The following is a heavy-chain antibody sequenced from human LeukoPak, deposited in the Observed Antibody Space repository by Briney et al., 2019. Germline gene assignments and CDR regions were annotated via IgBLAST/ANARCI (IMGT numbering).Heavy chain of an antibody. CDR1: GYTFTSYG. J-gene: IGHJ4*02. Sequence: ASVKVSCKASGYTFTSYGISWVRQAPGKGLEWMGWISAYNGNTNYAQKLQGRVTMTTDTSTSTAYMELRSLRSDDTAVYYCARESRYNWNDGGFDYWGQGTLVTVSS. D-gene: IGHD1-20*01. CDR2: ISAYNGNT. CDR3: ARESRYNWNDGGFDY. V-gene: IGHV1-18*01.